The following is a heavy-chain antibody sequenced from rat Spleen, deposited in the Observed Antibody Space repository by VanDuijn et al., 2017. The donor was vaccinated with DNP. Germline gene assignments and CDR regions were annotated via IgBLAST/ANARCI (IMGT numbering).Heavy chain of an antibody. CDR1: GFTFSDYN. CDR2: ISDDGITT. V-gene: IGHV5-7*01. D-gene: IGHD1-11*01. CDR3: TRAEGTGFPY. Sequence: EVQLVESGGGLVQPGRSMKLSCAASGFTFSDYNMAWVRQVPTKGLEWVATISDDGITTYYRDFVKGRFTISRDNAKSTLYLQMDSLRSEDTATYYCTRAEGTGFPYWGQGVMVTVSS. J-gene: IGHJ2*01.